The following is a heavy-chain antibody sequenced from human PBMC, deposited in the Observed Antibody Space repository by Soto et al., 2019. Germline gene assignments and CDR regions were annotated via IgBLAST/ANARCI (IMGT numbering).Heavy chain of an antibody. J-gene: IGHJ4*02. V-gene: IGHV3-66*01. Sequence: EVHLVESGGALVQPGGSLRVSCAASGFSVSNNYMSWVRQAPGKGLEWVAFIYSGGDTFYADSVKGRFSISRDKSRNTLYLQMNSLRVEDTAVYYCAVRWMWGQGTLVTVSS. CDR1: GFSVSNNY. D-gene: IGHD5-12*01. CDR2: IYSGGDT. CDR3: AVRWM.